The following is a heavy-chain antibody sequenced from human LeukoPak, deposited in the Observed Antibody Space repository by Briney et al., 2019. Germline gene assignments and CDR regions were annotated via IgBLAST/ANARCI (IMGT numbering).Heavy chain of an antibody. CDR1: GYTFSDHG. CDR3: ARGEQQLVLSYFDY. J-gene: IGHJ4*02. D-gene: IGHD6-13*01. Sequence: GRSLRLSCAASGYTFSDHGMHWVRQAPGKGLEWVTMIWSTGTNGFYADSVKGRFTISRDNSKNTLYLQMNNLRAEDTAVYYCARGEQQLVLSYFDYWGQGTLVTVSS. V-gene: IGHV3-33*01. CDR2: IWSTGTNG.